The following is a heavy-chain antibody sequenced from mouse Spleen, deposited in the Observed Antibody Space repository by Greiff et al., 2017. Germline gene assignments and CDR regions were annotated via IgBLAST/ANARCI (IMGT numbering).Heavy chain of an antibody. CDR3: ARCGARAPYYFDY. D-gene: IGHD3-1*01. J-gene: IGHJ2*01. V-gene: IGHV1-18*01. Sequence: EVKLVESGPELVKPGASVKISCKASGYTFTDYNMDWVKQSHGKSLEWIGDINPNNGGTIYNQKFKGKATLTVDKSSSTAYMELRSLTSEDTAVYYCARCGARAPYYFDYWGQGTTLTVSS. CDR1: GYTFTDYN. CDR2: INPNNGGT.